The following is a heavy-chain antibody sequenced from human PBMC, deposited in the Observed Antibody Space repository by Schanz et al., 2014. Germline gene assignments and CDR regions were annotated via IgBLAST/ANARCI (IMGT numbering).Heavy chain of an antibody. CDR2: IWSDGSTK. CDR1: GFAFSVYG. Sequence: VLLVESGGGVVQPGRSLRLSCAASGFAFSVYGMHWVRQAPGKGPEWVAVIWSDGSTKYYADSVEGRFTISRDNSRNTLYLQMNSLRTEDTAVYYCARDRGYCSGGSCLTFDYWGQGTLVTVSS. J-gene: IGHJ4*02. CDR3: ARDRGYCSGGSCLTFDY. D-gene: IGHD2-15*01. V-gene: IGHV3-33*01.